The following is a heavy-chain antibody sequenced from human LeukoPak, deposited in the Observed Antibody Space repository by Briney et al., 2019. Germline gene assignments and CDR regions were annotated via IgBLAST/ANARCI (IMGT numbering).Heavy chain of an antibody. Sequence: GESPKISCKGSGYSFTSYWIGWVRQMPGKGLEWMGIIYPDDSDTRYSPSFQGHVTISTDKSINTAYLQWGSLKASDTAIYYCARPSAYGGAFDIWGQGTMVIVSS. J-gene: IGHJ3*02. V-gene: IGHV5-51*01. CDR1: GYSFTSYW. CDR2: IYPDDSDT. CDR3: ARPSAYGGAFDI. D-gene: IGHD5-12*01.